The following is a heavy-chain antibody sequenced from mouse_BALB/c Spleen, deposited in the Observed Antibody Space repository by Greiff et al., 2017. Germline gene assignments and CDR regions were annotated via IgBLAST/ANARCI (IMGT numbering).Heavy chain of an antibody. Sequence: QVQLQQPGAELVMPGASVKMSCKASGYTFTDYWMHWVKQRPGQGLEWIGAIDTSDSYTSYNQKFKGKATLTVDESSSTAYMQLSSLTSEDSAVYYCAREGASSTYFDYWGQGTTLTVSS. CDR2: IDTSDSYT. V-gene: IGHV1-69*01. D-gene: IGHD5-1*01. CDR1: GYTFTDYW. J-gene: IGHJ2*01. CDR3: AREGASSTYFDY.